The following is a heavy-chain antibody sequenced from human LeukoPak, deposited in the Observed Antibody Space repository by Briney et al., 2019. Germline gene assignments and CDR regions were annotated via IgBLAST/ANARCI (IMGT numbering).Heavy chain of an antibody. J-gene: IGHJ4*02. Sequence: SETLSLTCSVSDDSITMYYWTWIRQPSGKGLEWIGYVDHTGSTNFNPSLNGRVSISRDTTKNLFSLRLRSVTAADTAVYYCAGVNYGNKNFDYWGQGTLVTVSS. V-gene: IGHV4-59*01. CDR1: DDSITMYY. CDR3: AGVNYGNKNFDY. CDR2: VDHTGST. D-gene: IGHD4-11*01.